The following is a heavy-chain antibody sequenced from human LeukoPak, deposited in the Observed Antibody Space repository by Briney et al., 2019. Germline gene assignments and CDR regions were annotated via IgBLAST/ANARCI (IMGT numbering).Heavy chain of an antibody. CDR2: ISSSSSYI. CDR1: GFTFSSYS. V-gene: IGHV3-21*01. J-gene: IGHJ3*02. D-gene: IGHD3-22*01. Sequence: PGGSLRLSCAASGFTFSSYSMNWVRQAPGKGLEWVSSISSSSSYIYYADSVKGRFTISRDNAKNSLYLQMNSLRAEDTAVYYCARDYYDSMSPIHAFDIWGQGTMVTVSS. CDR3: ARDYYDSMSPIHAFDI.